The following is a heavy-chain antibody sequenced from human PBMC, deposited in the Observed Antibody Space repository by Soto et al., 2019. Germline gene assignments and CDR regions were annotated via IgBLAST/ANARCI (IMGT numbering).Heavy chain of an antibody. J-gene: IGHJ4*02. Sequence: GGSLRLSCAASGFTFSSYGMHWVRQAPGKGLEWVAVISYDGSNKYYADSVKGRFTISRDNSKNTLYLQMNSLRAEDTAVYYCAKAPYYYDSSGYYWFDYWGQGTLVTVSS. D-gene: IGHD3-22*01. CDR2: ISYDGSNK. CDR1: GFTFSSYG. V-gene: IGHV3-30*18. CDR3: AKAPYYYDSSGYYWFDY.